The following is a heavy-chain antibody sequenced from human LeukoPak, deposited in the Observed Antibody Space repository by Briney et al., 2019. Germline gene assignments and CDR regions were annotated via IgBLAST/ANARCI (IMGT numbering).Heavy chain of an antibody. D-gene: IGHD6-13*01. CDR1: GFTFSGYS. CDR3: ARGVRIAVADY. Sequence: GGSLRLSCAATGFTFSGYSVNWVRQAPGKGLEWVSSISDSSTYIYYADSLKGRFTISRDNAKNSLYLQINSLRVEDTAVYYCARGVRIAVADYWGQGTLVTVSS. J-gene: IGHJ4*02. CDR2: ISDSSTYI. V-gene: IGHV3-21*01.